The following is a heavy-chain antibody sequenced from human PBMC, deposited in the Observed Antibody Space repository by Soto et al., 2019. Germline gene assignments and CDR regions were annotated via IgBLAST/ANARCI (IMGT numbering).Heavy chain of an antibody. Sequence: QVQLVQSGAEVKKPGASVKVSGKASGYTFTSYAMHWVRQAPGQRLEWMGWINAGNGNTKYSQKFQGRVTITRDTSASTAYMELSRLRTEDTAVYYCARSASPIDYWGQGILVTVSS. CDR2: INAGNGNT. J-gene: IGHJ4*02. D-gene: IGHD6-6*01. V-gene: IGHV1-3*01. CDR3: ARSASPIDY. CDR1: GYTFTSYA.